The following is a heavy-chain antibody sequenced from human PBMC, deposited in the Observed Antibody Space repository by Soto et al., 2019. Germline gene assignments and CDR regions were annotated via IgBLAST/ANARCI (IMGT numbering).Heavy chain of an antibody. J-gene: IGHJ4*02. CDR2: IIPIFGTA. Sequence: SVRVSCKASGGTFSSYAISWVRQAPGQGLEWMGGIIPIFGTANYAQKFQGRVTITADKSTSTAYMELSSLRSEDTAVYYCARGGRYYYDSSGYYQFDYWGQGTLVTVSS. CDR1: GGTFSSYA. V-gene: IGHV1-69*06. D-gene: IGHD3-22*01. CDR3: ARGGRYYYDSSGYYQFDY.